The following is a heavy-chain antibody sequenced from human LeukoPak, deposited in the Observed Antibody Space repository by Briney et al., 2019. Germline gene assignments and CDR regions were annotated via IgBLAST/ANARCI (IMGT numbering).Heavy chain of an antibody. CDR2: INPNSGGT. J-gene: IGHJ4*02. CDR1: GYTLTDYY. Sequence: GASVKVSCKASGYTLTDYYMHWVRQAPGQGLEWMGWINPNSGGTNYAQKFQGRVTMTRDTSISTVYMEMSRLRSDDTAVYYCARGRGGFFDYWGQGTLVTVSS. CDR3: ARGRGGFFDY. V-gene: IGHV1-2*02.